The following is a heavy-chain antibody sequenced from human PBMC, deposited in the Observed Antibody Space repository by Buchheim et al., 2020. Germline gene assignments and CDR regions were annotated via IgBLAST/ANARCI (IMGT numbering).Heavy chain of an antibody. Sequence: EVQLVQSGAEVKKPGESLKMSCEGSGYRFTSQWIGWVCQMPGKGLEWMGIIYPDDSDARYSPSFQGQVTISVDKSISTAYLQWSSLKASDTAMYYCARRGRTGTTPNYFDLWGQGTL. CDR3: ARRGRTGTTPNYFDL. V-gene: IGHV5-51*01. J-gene: IGHJ4*02. D-gene: IGHD1-1*01. CDR1: GYRFTSQW. CDR2: IYPDDSDA.